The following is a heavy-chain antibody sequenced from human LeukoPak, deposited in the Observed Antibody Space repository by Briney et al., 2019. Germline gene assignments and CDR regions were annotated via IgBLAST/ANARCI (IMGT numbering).Heavy chain of an antibody. J-gene: IGHJ4*02. CDR2: IRGSGGST. V-gene: IGHV3-23*01. CDR3: ARAQTSSGWYGMKSDFDY. CDR1: GFTVSSNY. D-gene: IGHD6-19*01. Sequence: GGSLSLSWAASGFTVSSNYMNWVRQAPRKGLEWVSVIRGSGGSTYYADSVKGRFTISRDNSKNTLYLQMNSLRAEDTAVYYCARAQTSSGWYGMKSDFDYWGQGTLVTVSS.